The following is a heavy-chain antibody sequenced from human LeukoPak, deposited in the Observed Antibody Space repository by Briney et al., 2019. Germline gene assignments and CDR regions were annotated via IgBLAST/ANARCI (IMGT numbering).Heavy chain of an antibody. V-gene: IGHV3-23*01. CDR3: AKDRPGEAWFDY. D-gene: IGHD7-27*01. J-gene: IGHJ4*02. Sequence: QSGGSLTLSCAASGFTFRGHPMSWLRQAPGKALECVSGIWTSGGSTYYGNYVKGRFAISRDNSKNMVYLQMNSLRAEDTAVYYCAKDRPGEAWFDYRGQGTLVTVSS. CDR2: IWTSGGST. CDR1: GFTFRGHP.